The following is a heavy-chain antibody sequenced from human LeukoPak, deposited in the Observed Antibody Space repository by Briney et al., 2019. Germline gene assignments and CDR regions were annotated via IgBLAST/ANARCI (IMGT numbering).Heavy chain of an antibody. D-gene: IGHD3-22*01. CDR2: ISYDGSNK. V-gene: IGHV3-30*18. CDR1: GFTFSSYG. Sequence: GGSLRLSCAVSGFTFSSYGMHWVRQAPGKGLEWVAIISYDGSNKYYADSVQGRLTISRDNSKNTLYLQMNSLRAEDTAVYYCAKHYDTHAFDIWGQGTLVTVSS. CDR3: AKHYDTHAFDI. J-gene: IGHJ3*02.